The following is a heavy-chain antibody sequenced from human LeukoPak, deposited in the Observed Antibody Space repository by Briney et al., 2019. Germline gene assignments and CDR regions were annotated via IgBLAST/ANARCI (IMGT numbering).Heavy chain of an antibody. V-gene: IGHV3-30*18. CDR1: GFTFSSYG. Sequence: GGSLRLSCAASGFTFSSYGMHRVRQAPGKGLEWVAVILYDGSNKYYADSVKGRFTISRDNSKNTLYLQMNSLRAEDTAVYYCAKGTQWLDDYYYGMDVWGQGTTVTVSS. J-gene: IGHJ6*02. CDR2: ILYDGSNK. CDR3: AKGTQWLDDYYYGMDV. D-gene: IGHD6-19*01.